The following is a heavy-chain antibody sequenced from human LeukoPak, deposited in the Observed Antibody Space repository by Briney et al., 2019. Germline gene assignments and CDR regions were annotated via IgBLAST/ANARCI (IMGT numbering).Heavy chain of an antibody. CDR3: ARDSSSPLIDY. CDR1: GFTFSSYS. CDR2: ISSSSNYI. V-gene: IGHV3-21*01. Sequence: AGGSLRLSCAASGFTFSSYSMNWVRQAPGKGLEWVSSISSSSNYIYYADSVKGRFTISRDNAKNSLYLQMNSLRAEDTAVYYCARDSSSPLIDYWGQGTLVTVSS. D-gene: IGHD6-6*01. J-gene: IGHJ4*02.